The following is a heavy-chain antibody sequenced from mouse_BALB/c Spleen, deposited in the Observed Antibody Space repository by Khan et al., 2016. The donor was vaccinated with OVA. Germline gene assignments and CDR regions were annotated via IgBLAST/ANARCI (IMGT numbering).Heavy chain of an antibody. CDR3: TRPPHFSYVLVY. CDR2: ISTYTGEP. CDR1: GYTFPNYG. Sequence: QIQLVQSGPELKKPGETVKISCKASGYTFPNYGMNWVKPAPGKALKWMGWISTYTGEPTYADDFKGRFAFSLETSARPAYLQINNLKNEDTATYFCTRPPHFSYVLVYWGQGTSVTVSS. J-gene: IGHJ4*01. V-gene: IGHV9-3-1*01.